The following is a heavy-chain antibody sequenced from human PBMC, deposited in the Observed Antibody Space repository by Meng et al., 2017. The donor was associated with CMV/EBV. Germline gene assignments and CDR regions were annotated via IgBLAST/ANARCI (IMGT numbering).Heavy chain of an antibody. J-gene: IGHJ5*02. D-gene: IGHD4-17*01. CDR2: INPNSGDT. CDR1: GVIFTDYY. CDR3: TRDAHLTTVTPNWFDP. V-gene: IGHV1-2*02. Sequence: VQREQSVASIRESGDSVQVSCTASGVIFTDYYITVVRQAPGQGLEWMGCINPNSGDTNYAQKFQGRVTMTRDTSISTAYMELSRLRSDDTAVYYCTRDAHLTTVTPNWFDPWGQGTLVTVSS.